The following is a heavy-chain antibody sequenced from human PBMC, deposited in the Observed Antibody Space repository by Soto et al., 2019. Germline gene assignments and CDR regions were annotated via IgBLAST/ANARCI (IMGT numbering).Heavy chain of an antibody. J-gene: IGHJ4*02. CDR3: ARRRDSSGYFTHFDY. CDR1: GYTFTSYY. D-gene: IGHD3-22*01. CDR2: INPSGGST. V-gene: IGHV1-46*01. Sequence: GASVKVCCKASGYTFTSYYMHWVRQAPGQGLEWMGIINPSGGSTSYAQKFQGRVTMTRDTSTSTVYMELSSLRSEDTAVYYCARRRDSSGYFTHFDYWGQGTLVTVSS.